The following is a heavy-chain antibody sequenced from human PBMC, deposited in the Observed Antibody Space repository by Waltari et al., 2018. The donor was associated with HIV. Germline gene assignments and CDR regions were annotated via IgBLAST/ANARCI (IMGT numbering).Heavy chain of an antibody. J-gene: IGHJ4*02. CDR3: ARAVQGYCSGGSCENYFDY. D-gene: IGHD2-15*01. V-gene: IGHV4-39*01. Sequence: QLQLQESGPGLVKPSETLSLTCTVSGGSISSSSYYWGWLRQPPGKGLEWIGSIYYSGSTYYNPSLKGRVTISVDTSKNQFSLKLSSVTAADTAVYYCARAVQGYCSGGSCENYFDYWGQGTLVTVSS. CDR2: IYYSGST. CDR1: GGSISSSSYY.